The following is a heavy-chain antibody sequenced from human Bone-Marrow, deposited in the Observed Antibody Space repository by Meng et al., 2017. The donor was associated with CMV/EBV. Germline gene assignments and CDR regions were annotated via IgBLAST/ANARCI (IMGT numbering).Heavy chain of an antibody. D-gene: IGHD5-18*01. Sequence: KASGGTFSSYTISWMRQAPGQGLEWMGRIIPILGIANYAQKFQGRVTITADKSTSTAYMELSSLRSEDTAVYYCATTRGGSAMVTEDYWGQGTPVTVSS. CDR1: GGTFSSYT. V-gene: IGHV1-69*02. CDR2: IIPILGIA. CDR3: ATTRGGSAMVTEDY. J-gene: IGHJ4*02.